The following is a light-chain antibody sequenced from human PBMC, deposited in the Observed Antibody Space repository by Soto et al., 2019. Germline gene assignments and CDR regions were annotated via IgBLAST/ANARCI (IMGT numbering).Light chain of an antibody. CDR1: SSDIGYYNY. Sequence: QSVLTQPPSASGSPGQSVTISCTGTSSDIGYYNYVSWYQQHPGKAPKVMIYEGSKRPSGVPDRFSGARSGNMAFLTVSGLQAEDEADYYCSSYAGYSSVVFGGGTQLTVL. J-gene: IGLJ2*01. CDR3: SSYAGYSSVV. V-gene: IGLV2-8*01. CDR2: EGS.